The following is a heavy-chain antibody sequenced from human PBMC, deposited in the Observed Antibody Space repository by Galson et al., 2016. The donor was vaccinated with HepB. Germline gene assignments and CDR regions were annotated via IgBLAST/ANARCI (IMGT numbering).Heavy chain of an antibody. D-gene: IGHD7-27*01. CDR1: GGSFTNNTW. V-gene: IGHV4-4*02. Sequence: SETLSLTCAVSGGSFTNNTWWSWVRQPPGKGLEWIGEMYHSGYTNYNPSLKSRVTMSVDKSKNQFSLRLFAVTAADTAVYHCVRVWGKYFDYWGQGALVTVSS. CDR3: VRVWGKYFDY. J-gene: IGHJ4*02. CDR2: MYHSGYT.